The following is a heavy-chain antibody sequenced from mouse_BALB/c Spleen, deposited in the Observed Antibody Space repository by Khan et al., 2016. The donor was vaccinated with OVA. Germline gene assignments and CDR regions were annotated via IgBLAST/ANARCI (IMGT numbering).Heavy chain of an antibody. CDR1: GFSFSSFG. J-gene: IGHJ3*01. D-gene: IGHD4-1*01. Sequence: EVELVESGGGLVQPGGSRKLSCTASGFSFSSFGMHWVRQAPEKGLEWVAYIRSDSITLNNADTVKGRFTISRDNPRNTLFLQMTNVRSEDTARYYCARANWAWFAYWGQGTLVTVSA. V-gene: IGHV5-17*02. CDR2: IRSDSITL. CDR3: ARANWAWFAY.